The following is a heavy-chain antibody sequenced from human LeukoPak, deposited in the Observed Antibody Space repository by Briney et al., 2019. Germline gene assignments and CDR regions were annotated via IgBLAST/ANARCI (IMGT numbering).Heavy chain of an antibody. V-gene: IGHV3-30*04. CDR2: ISYDGSNK. CDR1: GFTFSSYA. CDR3: ARDAGGCSSTSCYADWFDP. Sequence: GRSSRLSCAASGFTFSSYAMHWVRQAPGKGLEWVAVISYDGSNKYYADSVKGRFTISRDNSKNTLYLQMNSLRAEDTAVYYCARDAGGCSSTSCYADWFDPWGQGTLVTVSS. J-gene: IGHJ5*02. D-gene: IGHD2-2*01.